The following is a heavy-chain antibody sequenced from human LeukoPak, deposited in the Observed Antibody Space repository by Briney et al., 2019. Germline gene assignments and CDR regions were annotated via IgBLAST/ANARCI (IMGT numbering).Heavy chain of an antibody. D-gene: IGHD2-15*01. Sequence: ASVKVSCKASGYTFTSYGISWVRQAPGQGLEWMGWIIAYNGNTNYAQKLQGRVTMTTDTSTSTAYMELRSLRSDDTAVYYCASLWDCSGGSCYPPFDYWGQGTLVTVSS. CDR2: IIAYNGNT. V-gene: IGHV1-18*01. J-gene: IGHJ4*02. CDR3: ASLWDCSGGSCYPPFDY. CDR1: GYTFTSYG.